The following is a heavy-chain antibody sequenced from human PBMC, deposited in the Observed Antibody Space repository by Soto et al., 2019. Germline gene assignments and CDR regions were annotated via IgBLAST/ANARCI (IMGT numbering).Heavy chain of an antibody. V-gene: IGHV3-23*01. CDR3: ARDSSGTGYFDY. CDR2: ISGSGGST. CDR1: GFTFSSYA. D-gene: IGHD6-19*01. Sequence: GGSLRLSCAASGFTFSSYAMSWVRQAPGKGLEWVSAISGSGGSTYYADSVKGRFTISRDNSKNTLYLQMNSLRAEDTAVYYCARDSSGTGYFDYWGQGTLVTVSS. J-gene: IGHJ4*02.